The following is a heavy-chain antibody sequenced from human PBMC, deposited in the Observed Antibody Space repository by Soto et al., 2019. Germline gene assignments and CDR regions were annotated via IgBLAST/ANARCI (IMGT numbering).Heavy chain of an antibody. CDR2: ITGSGDDT. V-gene: IGHV3-23*01. CDR3: VKYDSAWYNDH. J-gene: IGHJ4*02. CDR1: GFTFTNYP. D-gene: IGHD6-19*01. Sequence: PGGSLRLSCAASGFTFTNYPMAWVRQAPGKGLEWVSTITGSGDDTFYVDSVKGRFTISRDNSKNTLYLQMNSLRAEDTAVYYCVKYDSAWYNDHWGQGALVTVSS.